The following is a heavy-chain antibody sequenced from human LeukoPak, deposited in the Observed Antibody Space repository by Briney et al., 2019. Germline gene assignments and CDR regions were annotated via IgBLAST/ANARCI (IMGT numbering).Heavy chain of an antibody. D-gene: IGHD2-2*01. CDR3: AKMGNIVVVPAAQEDY. CDR1: GFTFTDFP. J-gene: IGHJ4*02. Sequence: GGSLRLSCAASGFTFTDFPMYWVRQAPGKGLEWVAVISYDASNEYYPDSVQGRFTISRDDSKNTVYLQMNSLRAEDTAVYYCAKMGNIVVVPAAQEDYWGQGTLVTVSS. CDR2: ISYDASNE. V-gene: IGHV3-30*04.